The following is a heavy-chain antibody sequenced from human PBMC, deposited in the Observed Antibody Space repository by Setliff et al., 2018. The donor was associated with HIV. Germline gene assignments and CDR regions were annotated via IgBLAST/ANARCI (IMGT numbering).Heavy chain of an antibody. Sequence: ETLSLTCTVSGDSVSSASYYWSWIRQPPGKGLEWIGYIYYSGTTKYNPSLKSRVTISVDTSKNQFSLKLSSVTAADTAVYYCASEAWTSYRSSSGYYYYYMDVWGKGTTVTVAS. D-gene: IGHD6-6*01. CDR3: ASEAWTSYRSSSGYYYYYMDV. CDR2: IYYSGTT. V-gene: IGHV4-61*01. J-gene: IGHJ6*03. CDR1: GDSVSSASYY.